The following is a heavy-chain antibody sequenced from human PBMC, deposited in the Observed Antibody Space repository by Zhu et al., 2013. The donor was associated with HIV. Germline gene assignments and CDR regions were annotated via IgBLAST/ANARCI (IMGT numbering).Heavy chain of an antibody. D-gene: IGHD2-15*01. J-gene: IGHJ4*02. CDR2: INPNSGGT. CDR1: GYTFTGYY. V-gene: IGHV1-2*02. Sequence: QVQLVQSGAEVKKPGASVKVSCKASGYTFTGYYIHWVRQAPGQGLEWMGWINPNSGGTKYAQKFQGRVTMTRDTSISTAYMELSRLRSDDTAVYYCARTGVGLVVWTTWGQGTLVTVSS. CDR3: ARTGVGLVVWTT.